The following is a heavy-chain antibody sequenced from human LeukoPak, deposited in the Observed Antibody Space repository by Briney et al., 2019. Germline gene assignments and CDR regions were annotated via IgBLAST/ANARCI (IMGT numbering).Heavy chain of an antibody. CDR2: IYTSGST. V-gene: IGHV4-4*07. CDR1: GGSISSYY. D-gene: IGHD3-10*01. Sequence: PSETLSLTYTVSGGSISSYYWSWIRQPAGKGLEWIGRIYTSGSTNYNPSLKSRVTMSVDTSKNQSSLKLSSVTAADTAVYYCARSPQFDGSGSYSNWFDPWGQGTLVTVSS. CDR3: ARSPQFDGSGSYSNWFDP. J-gene: IGHJ5*02.